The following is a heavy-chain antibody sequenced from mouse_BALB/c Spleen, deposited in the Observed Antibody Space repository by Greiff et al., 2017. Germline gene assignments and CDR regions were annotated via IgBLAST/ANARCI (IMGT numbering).Heavy chain of an antibody. CDR2: IWSGGST. CDR3: ARDYDYGAMDY. CDR1: GFSLTSYG. Sequence: VKLQESGPGLVAPSQSLSITCTVSGFSLTSYGVHWVRQSPGKGLEWLGVIWSGGSTDYNAAFISRLSISKDNSKSQVFFKMNSLQADDTAIYYCARDYDYGAMDYWGQGTSVTVSS. V-gene: IGHV2-4-1*01. J-gene: IGHJ4*01. D-gene: IGHD1-1*02.